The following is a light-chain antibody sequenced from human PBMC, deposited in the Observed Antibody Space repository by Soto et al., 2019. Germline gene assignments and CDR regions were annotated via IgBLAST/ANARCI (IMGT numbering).Light chain of an antibody. Sequence: QSALTQPASVSGAPGQSITSSCTGTSSDVGGYNYVSWYQQHPGKAPKLMIYDVSNRPSGVSNRFSGSKSGNTASLTISGLQAEDEADYYCSSYTRSSTLVVFGGGTKLPVL. J-gene: IGLJ2*01. CDR2: DVS. CDR1: SSDVGGYNY. CDR3: SSYTRSSTLVV. V-gene: IGLV2-14*01.